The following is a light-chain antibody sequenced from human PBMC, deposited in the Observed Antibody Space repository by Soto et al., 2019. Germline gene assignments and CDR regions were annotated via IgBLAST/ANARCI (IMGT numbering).Light chain of an antibody. CDR1: SSDVGDYNY. V-gene: IGLV2-14*01. CDR2: EVS. CDR3: TSFTTSTPV. J-gene: IGLJ1*01. Sequence: QSALTQPASVSGSPGQSITISCTGTSSDVGDYNYISWYQHHPDKAPKLIIYEVSNRPSGVSNRFSGSKSGNTASLTISGLQAEDEGDYYCTSFTTSTPVFGTGTKVTVL.